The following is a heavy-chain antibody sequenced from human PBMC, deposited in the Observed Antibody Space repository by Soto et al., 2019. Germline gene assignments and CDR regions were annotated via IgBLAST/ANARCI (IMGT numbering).Heavy chain of an antibody. D-gene: IGHD6-6*01. J-gene: IGHJ4*02. CDR3: ARVGASSSSDSSFDY. Sequence: QVQLVQSGAEVKKPGASAKVSCKASGYTFTTYYMHWVRQAPGQGLEWMGVINPSRGSTSYSQRLQDRVTMTWDTSTSTVYMELSSLTSEDTAVYYCARVGASSSSDSSFDYWGQGTLVTVSS. V-gene: IGHV1-46*01. CDR2: INPSRGST. CDR1: GYTFTTYY.